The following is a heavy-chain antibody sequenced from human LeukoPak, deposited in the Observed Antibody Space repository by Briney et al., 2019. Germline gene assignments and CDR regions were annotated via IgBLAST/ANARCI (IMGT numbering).Heavy chain of an antibody. CDR3: ARRAREYSHDAFDI. CDR1: GYTFTDYY. Sequence: ASVKVSCKASGYTFTDYYMHWVRQAPGQGLEWMGWINPNSRGTDSAQKFQGRFSMTRVTSISTAYMELSRLRSDDTAVYYCARRAREYSHDAFDIWGQGTMVTVSS. CDR2: INPNSRGT. J-gene: IGHJ3*02. V-gene: IGHV1-2*02. D-gene: IGHD5-18*01.